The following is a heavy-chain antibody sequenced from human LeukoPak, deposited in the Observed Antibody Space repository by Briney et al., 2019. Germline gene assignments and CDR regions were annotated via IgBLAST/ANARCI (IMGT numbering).Heavy chain of an antibody. CDR3: ARDGDGGGYPDY. CDR1: GDSVSSRIYF. J-gene: IGHJ4*02. Sequence: SETLSLNCAVSGDSVSSRIYFWGWIRQPPGKGLEWIGSLYSSGSTYYNPSLKSRFTISVDNSKNQFALKLTSVTAADTAMYFCARDGDGGGYPDYWGQGTLVTVSS. CDR2: LYSSGST. D-gene: IGHD3-22*01. V-gene: IGHV4-39*06.